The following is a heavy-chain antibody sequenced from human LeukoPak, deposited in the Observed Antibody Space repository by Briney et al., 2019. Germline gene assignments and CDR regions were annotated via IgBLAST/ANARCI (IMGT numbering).Heavy chain of an antibody. J-gene: IGHJ5*02. CDR2: IYTSGGT. Sequence: GGSLRLTCAASGFSVSSTYMSWVRQAPGKGLEWVSLIYTSGGTFYADSVMGRFTISRDNSKNMLFLQMNSPRAEDSAVYYCTRDRAGTQSWVEFDLWGQGTLVTVSS. V-gene: IGHV3-66*03. D-gene: IGHD3-10*01. CDR1: GFSVSSTY. CDR3: TRDRAGTQSWVEFDL.